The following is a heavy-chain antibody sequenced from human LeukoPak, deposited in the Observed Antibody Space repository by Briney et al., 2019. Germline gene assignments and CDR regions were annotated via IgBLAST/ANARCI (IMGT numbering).Heavy chain of an antibody. V-gene: IGHV3-21*01. CDR3: ARVAGYCDSTSNFYSDF. Sequence: PGGPLRLPCAASGFMFNIYTMNWVRQSPGKALEWFSSISSCSSNKYYTDSVKGRFTISRDNAKNSLYLQMNSLRAEDTAVYYCARVAGYCDSTSNFYSDFWGQGTLVTVSS. CDR2: ISSCSSNK. J-gene: IGHJ4*02. D-gene: IGHD2-2*01. CDR1: GFMFNIYT.